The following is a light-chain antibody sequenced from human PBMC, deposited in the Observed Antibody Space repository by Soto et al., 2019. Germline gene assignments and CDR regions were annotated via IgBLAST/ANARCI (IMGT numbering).Light chain of an antibody. CDR2: GAS. CDR1: QSVSSSY. J-gene: IGKJ4*01. Sequence: EIVFRQSPGNLSLSPGQRATLSCTATQSVSSSYLAWYQQKPGQAPRLLIYGASSRATGIPDRFSGSGSGTDFTLTISSLQSKEFTVYYCQHYKNSIAYVGGGTNVDI. V-gene: IGKV3-20*01. CDR3: QHYKNSIAY.